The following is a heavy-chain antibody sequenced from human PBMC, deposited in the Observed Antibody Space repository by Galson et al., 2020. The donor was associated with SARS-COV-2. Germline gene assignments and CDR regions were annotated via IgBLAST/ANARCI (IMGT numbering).Heavy chain of an antibody. CDR3: AREENFFRVVTATRMCYFDY. V-gene: IGHV4-34*01. J-gene: IGHJ4*02. D-gene: IGHD2-21*02. CDR1: AGSFSGYY. Sequence: PSETLYLTCAVYAGSFSGYYWSWLRQPPGQGLEWIRTINSSGSTNYHPSLKHRLTISVDTSKNHFSLKLSSVTAADRAVYYCAREENFFRVVTATRMCYFDYWGRGTLATVSS. CDR2: INSSGST.